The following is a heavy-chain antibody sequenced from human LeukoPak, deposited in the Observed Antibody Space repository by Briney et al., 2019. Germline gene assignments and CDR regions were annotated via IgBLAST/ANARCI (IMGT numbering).Heavy chain of an antibody. CDR2: IYYSGST. D-gene: IGHD3-10*01. V-gene: IGHV4-61*01. CDR1: GGSVSSGSYY. J-gene: IGHJ4*02. Sequence: TSETLSLTCTVSGGSVSSGSYYWSWIRQPPGKGLEWIGYIYYSGSTNYNPSLKSRVTISVDTSKNQFSLKLSSVTAADTAVYYCARGRITMVRGVIKNFDYWGQGTLVTVSS. CDR3: ARGRITMVRGVIKNFDY.